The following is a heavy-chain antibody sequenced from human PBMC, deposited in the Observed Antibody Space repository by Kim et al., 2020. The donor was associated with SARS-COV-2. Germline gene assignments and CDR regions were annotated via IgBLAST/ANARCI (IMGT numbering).Heavy chain of an antibody. CDR3: ARERRDAQWIDFFYYGVDV. V-gene: IGHV1-18*01. J-gene: IGHJ6*02. CDR1: GYTFTNYG. Sequence: ASVKVSCKASGYTFTNYGIIWVRQAPGQGLEWLGWISGYDGKTDYGKKVRDRVTMTTDTSTSTAYMEMRSLTSDDTAVYYCARERRDAQWIDFFYYGVDVWGQGTTVTVSS. D-gene: IGHD3-3*01. CDR2: ISGYDGKT.